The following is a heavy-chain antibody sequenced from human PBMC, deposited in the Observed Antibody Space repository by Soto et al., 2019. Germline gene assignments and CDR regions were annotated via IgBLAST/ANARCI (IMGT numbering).Heavy chain of an antibody. CDR3: ARDHKDFWSGYLLGSPPGGYYYYGMDV. J-gene: IGHJ6*02. CDR2: ISSSGSTI. CDR1: GFTFSDYY. V-gene: IGHV3-11*01. Sequence: GGSLRLSCAASGFTFSDYYMSWIRQAPGKGLEWVSYISSSGSTIYYADSVKGRFTISRDNAKNSLYLQMNSLRAEDTAVYYCARDHKDFWSGYLLGSPPGGYYYYGMDVWGQGTTVTVSS. D-gene: IGHD3-3*01.